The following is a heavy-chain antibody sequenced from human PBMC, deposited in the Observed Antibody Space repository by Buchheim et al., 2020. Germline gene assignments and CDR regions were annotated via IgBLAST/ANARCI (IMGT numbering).Heavy chain of an antibody. Sequence: QVQLVESGGGVVQPGRSLRLSCAASGFTFSSYGMHWVRQAPGKGLEWVAVIWYDGSNKYYADSVKGRFTISRDNSKNTLYLQMNSLRAEDTAVYYCARDSHEYSSGWYQGLDYWGQGTL. CDR3: ARDSHEYSSGWYQGLDY. V-gene: IGHV3-33*01. D-gene: IGHD6-19*01. J-gene: IGHJ4*02. CDR1: GFTFSSYG. CDR2: IWYDGSNK.